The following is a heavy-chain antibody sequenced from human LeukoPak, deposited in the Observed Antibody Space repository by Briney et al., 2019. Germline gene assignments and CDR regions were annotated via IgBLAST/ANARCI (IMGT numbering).Heavy chain of an antibody. J-gene: IGHJ6*02. V-gene: IGHV4-34*01. CDR2: INHSGST. CDR1: GGSFSGYY. Sequence: SETLSLTCAVYGGSFSGYYWSWIRQPPGKGLEWIGEINHSGSTNYNPSLKSRVTISVDTSKNQFSLKLSSVTAADTAVYYCARVVVAATTRYYYYYGMDVWGQGTTVTVSS. CDR3: ARVVVAATTRYYYYYGMDV. D-gene: IGHD2-15*01.